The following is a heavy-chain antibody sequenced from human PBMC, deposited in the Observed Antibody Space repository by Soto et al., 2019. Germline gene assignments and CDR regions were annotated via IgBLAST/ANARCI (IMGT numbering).Heavy chain of an antibody. CDR2: INAGSGNT. D-gene: IGHD3-3*02. CDR1: GYTFSAYT. Sequence: GASVKVSCKATGYTFSAYTMNWVRQAPGQSLEWMGWINAGSGNTKYSQNFQGRVSITRDTSANTVYMELTGLTSEDTAVYYCARDTETLGPRANDALDIWGQGTMVTVSS. CDR3: ARDTETLGPRANDALDI. J-gene: IGHJ3*02. V-gene: IGHV1-3*01.